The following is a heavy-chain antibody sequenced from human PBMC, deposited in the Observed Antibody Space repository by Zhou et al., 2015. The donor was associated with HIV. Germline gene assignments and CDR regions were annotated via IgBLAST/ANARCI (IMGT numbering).Heavy chain of an antibody. CDR2: IIPIFGTA. J-gene: IGHJ4*02. CDR3: ARGYVDTAMVTRWYYFDY. CDR1: GGTFSSYA. Sequence: QVQLVQSGAEVKKPGSSVKVSCKASGGTFSSYAISWVRQAPGQGLEWMGGIIPIFGTANYAQKFQGRVTITADESTSTAYMELSSLRSEDTAVYYCARGYVDTAMVTRWYYFDYWGQGTLVTVSS. V-gene: IGHV1-69*01. D-gene: IGHD5-18*01.